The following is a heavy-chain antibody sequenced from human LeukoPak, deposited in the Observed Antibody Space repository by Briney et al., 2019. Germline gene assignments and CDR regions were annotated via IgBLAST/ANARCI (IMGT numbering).Heavy chain of an antibody. D-gene: IGHD3-22*01. Sequence: SETLSLTCTVSGGSISSSSYYWGWIRQPPGKGLEWIGSIYYSGSTYYNPSLKSRVTISVDTSKNQFSLKLSSVTAADTAVYYCARVGDDSSGYYYWYFDYWGQGTLVTVSS. CDR3: ARVGDDSSGYYYWYFDY. CDR1: GGSISSSSYY. CDR2: IYYSGST. J-gene: IGHJ4*02. V-gene: IGHV4-39*07.